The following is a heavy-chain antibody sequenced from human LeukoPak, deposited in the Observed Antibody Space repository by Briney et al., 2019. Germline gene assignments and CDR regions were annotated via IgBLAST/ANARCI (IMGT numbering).Heavy chain of an antibody. CDR2: IKSRTDDETT. CDR3: TTHPSGNYFGSAFFDY. J-gene: IGHJ4*02. D-gene: IGHD1-26*01. Sequence: GGSLRLSCAGSGFSFSNAWMSWVRQAPGKGLEWDGRIKSRTDDETTDYAEPVKGRFSISRDDSKNMLDLHMSSLKTEDTAVYYCTTHPSGNYFGSAFFDYWGPGTLVTVSS. CDR1: GFSFSNAW. V-gene: IGHV3-15*01.